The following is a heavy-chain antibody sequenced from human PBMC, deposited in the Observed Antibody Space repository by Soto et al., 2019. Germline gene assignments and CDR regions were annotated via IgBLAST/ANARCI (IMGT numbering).Heavy chain of an antibody. CDR3: ARGWIGDSKYVKEYYFDY. J-gene: IGHJ4*02. CDR2: IYYSGTT. V-gene: IGHV4-39*01. Sequence: SETLSLTCTVSAGSISSSSYYWGWIRQPPGKGLDWIGSIYYSGTTYYNPSLKSRVTISVDTSKNQFSLKLSSVTAADTAVYYCARGWIGDSKYVKEYYFDYWGQGIVVTVSS. CDR1: AGSISSSSYY. D-gene: IGHD3-10*01.